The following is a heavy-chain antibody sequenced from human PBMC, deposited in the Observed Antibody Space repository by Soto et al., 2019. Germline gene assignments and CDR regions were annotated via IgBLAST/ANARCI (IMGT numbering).Heavy chain of an antibody. CDR2: ISGSGGST. V-gene: IGHV3-23*01. D-gene: IGHD3-22*01. J-gene: IGHJ4*02. Sequence: WWSLRLSCSASVFTFSSYAMSWVRQAPGKGLEWVSAISGSGGSTYYADSVKGRFTISRDNSKNTLYLQMNSLRAEDTAVYYCANSVSSGFPYYFDYWGQGTLVTVSS. CDR3: ANSVSSGFPYYFDY. CDR1: VFTFSSYA.